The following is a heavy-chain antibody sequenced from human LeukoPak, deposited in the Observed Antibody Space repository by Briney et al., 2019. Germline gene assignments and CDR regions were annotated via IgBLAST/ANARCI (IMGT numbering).Heavy chain of an antibody. CDR2: INPNTGGT. CDR1: GYTFTGCY. V-gene: IGHV1-2*02. J-gene: IGHJ5*02. Sequence: ASVKVSCKASGYTFTGCYMHWVRQAPGQGLEWMGWINPNTGGTNYAQNFQGRVTMTRDTSTSTAYMELSRLRSDDTAIYYCARDRTGAWFDPWGQGTLVTVSS. D-gene: IGHD1-1*01. CDR3: ARDRTGAWFDP.